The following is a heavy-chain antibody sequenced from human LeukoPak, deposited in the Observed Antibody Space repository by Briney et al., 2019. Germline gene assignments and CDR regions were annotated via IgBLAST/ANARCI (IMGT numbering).Heavy chain of an antibody. CDR3: ASGLWFGEFSY. CDR2: IYYSGST. J-gene: IGHJ4*02. D-gene: IGHD3-10*01. V-gene: IGHV4-31*03. CDR1: GGSISSGGYC. Sequence: PSQTLSLTCTVSGGSISSGGYCWSWIRQHPGKGLEWIGYIYYSGSTYYNPSLKSRVTISVDTSKNQFSLKLSSVTAADTAVYYCASGLWFGEFSYWGQGTLVTVSS.